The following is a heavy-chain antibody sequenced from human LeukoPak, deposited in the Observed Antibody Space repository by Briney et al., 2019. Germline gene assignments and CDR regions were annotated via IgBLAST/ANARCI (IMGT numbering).Heavy chain of an antibody. CDR1: GYTLTELS. D-gene: IGHD2-2*01. V-gene: IGHV1-24*01. J-gene: IGHJ3*02. Sequence: ALVKVSCKVSGYTLTELSMHWVRQAPGKGLEWMGGFDPEDGETIYAQKFQGRVTMTEDTSTDTAYMELSSLRSEDTAVYYCATFNIVVVPAVDDAFDIWGQGTMVTVSS. CDR2: FDPEDGET. CDR3: ATFNIVVVPAVDDAFDI.